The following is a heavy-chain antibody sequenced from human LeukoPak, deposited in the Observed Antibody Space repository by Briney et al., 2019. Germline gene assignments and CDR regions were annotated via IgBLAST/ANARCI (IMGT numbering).Heavy chain of an antibody. V-gene: IGHV4-34*01. Sequence: SETLSLTCTVSGYSISTGYYWNWIRQPPGKGLEWIGEINHSGSTNYNPSLKSRVTISVDTSKNQFSLKLSSVTAADTAVYYCARLRGYSYGYFDYWGQGTLVTVSS. CDR1: GYSISTGYY. J-gene: IGHJ4*02. CDR3: ARLRGYSYGYFDY. CDR2: INHSGST. D-gene: IGHD5-18*01.